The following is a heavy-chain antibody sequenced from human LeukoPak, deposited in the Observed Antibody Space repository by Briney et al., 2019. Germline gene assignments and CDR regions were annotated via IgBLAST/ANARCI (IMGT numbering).Heavy chain of an antibody. J-gene: IGHJ4*03. CDR1: GGTFSSYA. Sequence: SVSVSCTASGGTFSSYAISWVRQAPGQGLEWVGRIIPILGIANYAYKFRGTVTITADKSTSTAYMELSSLRSEDTAVYYCAGAPWGIGNPRDCWGQGRLVSVSS. CDR3: AGAPWGIGNPRDC. V-gene: IGHV1-69*04. D-gene: IGHD4-23*01. CDR2: IIPILGIA.